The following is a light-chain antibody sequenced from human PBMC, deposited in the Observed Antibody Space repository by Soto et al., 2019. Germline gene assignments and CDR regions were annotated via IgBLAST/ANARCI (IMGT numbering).Light chain of an antibody. CDR1: SGHSNYA. CDR2: LNSDGSH. V-gene: IGLV4-69*01. J-gene: IGLJ2*01. CDR3: QTWGTGIVV. Sequence: QLVLTQSPSASASLGASVKLTCTLSSGHSNYAIAWHQQQPEKGPRYLMKLNSDGSHSKGDGIPYRFSGSSSGAERYLTISSLQSEDEADYYCQTWGTGIVVFGGETNLTVL.